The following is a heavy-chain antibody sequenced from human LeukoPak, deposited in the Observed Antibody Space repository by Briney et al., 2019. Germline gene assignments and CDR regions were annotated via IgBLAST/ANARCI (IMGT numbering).Heavy chain of an antibody. Sequence: SETLSLTCTVSGVSISSYYWSWIRQPPGKGLEWIGYIYYSGSTNYNPSLKSRVTISVDTSKNQFSLKLSSVTAADTAVYYCARGTRNFDYWGQGTLFSVSS. CDR1: GVSISSYY. CDR2: IYYSGST. J-gene: IGHJ4*02. V-gene: IGHV4-59*08. CDR3: ARGTRNFDY.